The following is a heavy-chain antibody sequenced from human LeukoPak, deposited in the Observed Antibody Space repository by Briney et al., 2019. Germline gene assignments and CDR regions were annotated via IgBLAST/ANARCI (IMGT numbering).Heavy chain of an antibody. Sequence: ASVKVSCKASGYTFTSCDINWVRQATGQGLEWMGWMNPNSGNTGYAQKFQGRVTMTRNTSISTAYMELSSLRSEDTAVYYCASMKERVAGDGMDVWGQGTTVTVSS. CDR1: GYTFTSCD. CDR3: ASMKERVAGDGMDV. D-gene: IGHD6-19*01. J-gene: IGHJ6*02. CDR2: MNPNSGNT. V-gene: IGHV1-8*01.